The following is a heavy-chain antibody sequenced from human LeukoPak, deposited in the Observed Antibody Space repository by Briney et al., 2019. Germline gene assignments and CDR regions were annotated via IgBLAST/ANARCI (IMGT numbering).Heavy chain of an antibody. D-gene: IGHD1-26*01. CDR2: VYKTMST. CDR1: GVSICSDF. Sequence: SEILSLTCTVSGVSICSDFWGWIRQPPGKGLEWIGYVYKTMSTNYNPSLKSRVTISEDTSKNQFSLRLTSVTAADTAMYFCARHRGGYYTYYFDFWGQGILVTVSS. J-gene: IGHJ4*02. CDR3: ARHRGGYYTYYFDF. V-gene: IGHV4-59*08.